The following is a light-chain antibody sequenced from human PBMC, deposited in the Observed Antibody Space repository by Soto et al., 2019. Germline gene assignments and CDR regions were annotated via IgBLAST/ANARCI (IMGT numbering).Light chain of an antibody. CDR3: QNYNSYSEA. Sequence: DIQMPKSLSTLSGSVGDSVTITRRASQTISSWLAWYQQKPGKATKLLIYKASTLKSGVPSRFSGSGSGTEFTLTISSLQPDEFATYYCQNYNSYSEAVGKGTKVDIK. J-gene: IGKJ1*01. CDR2: KAS. V-gene: IGKV1-5*03. CDR1: QTISSW.